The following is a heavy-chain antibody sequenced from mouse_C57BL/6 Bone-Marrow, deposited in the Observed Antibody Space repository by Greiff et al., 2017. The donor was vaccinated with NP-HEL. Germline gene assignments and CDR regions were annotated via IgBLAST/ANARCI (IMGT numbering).Heavy chain of an antibody. CDR1: GFTFSSYA. CDR3: ARDERDYPYAMDY. V-gene: IGHV5-4*01. J-gene: IGHJ4*01. CDR2: ISDGGSYT. Sequence: EVMLVESGGGLVKPGGSLKLSCAASGFTFSSYAMSWVRQTPEKRLEWVATISDGGSYTYYPDNVKGRFTISRDNAKNNLYLQMSHLKSEDTAMYYCARDERDYPYAMDYWGQGTSVTVSS. D-gene: IGHD2-4*01.